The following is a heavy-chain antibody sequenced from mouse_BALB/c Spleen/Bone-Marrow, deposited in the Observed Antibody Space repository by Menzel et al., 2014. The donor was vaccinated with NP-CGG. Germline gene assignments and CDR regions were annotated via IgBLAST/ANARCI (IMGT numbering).Heavy chain of an antibody. CDR1: GYTFTSSY. CDR2: INPSNGGT. J-gene: IGHJ1*01. Sequence: VQLQQSGAELVKPGASVKLSCKASGYTFTSSYMYWVKQRPGQGLEWIGGINPSNGGTNFNEKFKSKATLTVDKSSSTAYMQLSSLTSEDSAVYYCTRDHYYYGSSYWYFGVWGAGTTVTVSS. CDR3: TRDHYYYGSSYWYFGV. D-gene: IGHD1-1*01. V-gene: IGHV1S81*02.